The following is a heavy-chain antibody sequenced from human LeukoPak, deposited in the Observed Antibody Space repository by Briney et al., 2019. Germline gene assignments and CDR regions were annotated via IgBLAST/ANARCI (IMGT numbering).Heavy chain of an antibody. CDR1: GYTFTSYG. CDR2: ISGYNGNT. J-gene: IGHJ4*02. CDR3: ARDRYYYDSSGGRGLDY. V-gene: IGHV1-18*01. D-gene: IGHD3-22*01. Sequence: ASVKVSCKASGYTFTSYGISWVRQAPGQGLEWMGWISGYNGNTNYAQELQGRVTMTTDTSTSTAYMELRSLRSDDTAVYYCARDRYYYDSSGGRGLDYWGQGTLVTVSS.